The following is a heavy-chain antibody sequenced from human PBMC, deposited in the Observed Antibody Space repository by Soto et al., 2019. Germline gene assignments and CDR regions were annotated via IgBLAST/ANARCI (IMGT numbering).Heavy chain of an antibody. CDR1: GFTFSNFA. V-gene: IGHV3-53*01. D-gene: IGHD6-13*01. CDR3: ARKQWFDP. CDR2: IYSGGST. J-gene: IGHJ5*02. Sequence: GGSLRLSCAASGFTFSNFAMSWVRQAPGKGLEWVSVIYSGGSTYYADSVKGRFTISRDNSKNTLYLQMNSLRAEDTAVYYCARKQWFDPWGQGTLVTVSS.